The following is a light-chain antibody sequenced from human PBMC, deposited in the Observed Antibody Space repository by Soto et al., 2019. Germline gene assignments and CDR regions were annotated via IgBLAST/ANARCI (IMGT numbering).Light chain of an antibody. Sequence: QSALTQPASVSGSPGQSITISCTGTSSDVGGYNYVSWYQQHPGKAPKVMIYEVSNRPSGVSNRFSASKSGNTASLTISGLQVEDEADYYCSSFTRSGTRVFGTGTKATVL. CDR3: SSFTRSGTRV. CDR1: SSDVGGYNY. J-gene: IGLJ1*01. CDR2: EVS. V-gene: IGLV2-14*01.